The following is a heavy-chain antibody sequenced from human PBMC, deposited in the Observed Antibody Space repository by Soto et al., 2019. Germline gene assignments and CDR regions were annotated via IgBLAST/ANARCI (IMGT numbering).Heavy chain of an antibody. J-gene: IGHJ3*02. CDR1: GFSLSTSGMC. D-gene: IGHD6-19*01. Sequence: SGPTLVNPTQTLTLTCTFSGFSLSTSGMCVSWIRQPPGKALEWLARIDWDDDKYYSTSLKTRLTISKDTSKNQVVLTMTNMDPVDTATYYCARTTTGIAVAGSWDAFDIWGQGTMVTVSS. CDR2: IDWDDDK. V-gene: IGHV2-70*11. CDR3: ARTTTGIAVAGSWDAFDI.